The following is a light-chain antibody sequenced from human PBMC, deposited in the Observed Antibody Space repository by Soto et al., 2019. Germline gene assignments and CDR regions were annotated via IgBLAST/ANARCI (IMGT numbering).Light chain of an antibody. V-gene: IGKV1-33*01. CDR2: GAS. CDR1: QDIRKY. J-gene: IGKJ4*02. CDR3: QQYENLPLT. Sequence: DIQMTQSPSSLSASVGDRVTITCQASQDIRKYLNWYQQKPGKAPKVLIFGASNLETGVPSRVSGSGSGTDFTFSISSLQPEDIATYYCQQYENLPLTFGGGTKVEIK.